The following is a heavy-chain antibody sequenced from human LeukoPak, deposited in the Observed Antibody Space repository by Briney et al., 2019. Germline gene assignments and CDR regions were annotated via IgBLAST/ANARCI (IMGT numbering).Heavy chain of an antibody. CDR1: GGTFSSYA. D-gene: IGHD6-13*01. J-gene: IGHJ5*02. V-gene: IGHV1-69*04. CDR2: IIPILGIA. CDR3: ARISSSSWYFNWFDP. Sequence: GASVKVSCKASGGTFSSYAISWVRQAPGQGLEWMGRIIPILGIANYAQKFQGRVTITADKSTSTAYMELSSLRSEDTAVYYCARISSSSWYFNWFDPWGQGTLVTVSS.